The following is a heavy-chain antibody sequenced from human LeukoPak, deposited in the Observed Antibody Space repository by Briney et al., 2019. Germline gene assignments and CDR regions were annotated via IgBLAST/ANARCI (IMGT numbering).Heavy chain of an antibody. CDR1: GFTFSSYA. J-gene: IGHJ4*02. V-gene: IGHV3-23*01. CDR3: ARVDDSSGYYYTFDY. D-gene: IGHD3-22*01. CDR2: ISGSGGST. Sequence: PGGSLRLSCAASGFTFSSYAMSWVRQAPGKGLEWVSAISGSGGSTYYADSVKGRFTISRDNAKNSLYLQMNSLRAEDTAVYYCARVDDSSGYYYTFDYWGQGTLVTVSS.